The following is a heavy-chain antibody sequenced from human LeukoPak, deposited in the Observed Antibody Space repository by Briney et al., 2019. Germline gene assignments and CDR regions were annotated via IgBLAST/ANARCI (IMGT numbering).Heavy chain of an antibody. D-gene: IGHD2-2*02. CDR2: INHSGST. CDR3: ARDDAALYNYYYGMDV. Sequence: SETLSLTCAVYGGSFSGYYWSWIRQPPGKGLEWLGEINHSGSTNYSPSLKSRVTISVDMSKNQFFLKLSSVTAADTAVYYCARDDAALYNYYYGMDVWGQGTTVTVSS. J-gene: IGHJ6*02. V-gene: IGHV4-34*01. CDR1: GGSFSGYY.